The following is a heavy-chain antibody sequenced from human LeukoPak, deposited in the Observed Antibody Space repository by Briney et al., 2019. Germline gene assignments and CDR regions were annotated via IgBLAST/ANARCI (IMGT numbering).Heavy chain of an antibody. V-gene: IGHV4-30-2*01. D-gene: IGHD2-21*02. Sequence: PSETLSLTCTVSGGSISSGGYSWSWIRQPPGKGLEWIGYIYHSGSTYYNPSLKSRVTISVDRSKNQFSLKLSSVTAADTAVYYCARKGSDLDCGGDCGAFDIWGQGTMVTVSS. CDR1: GGSISSGGYS. J-gene: IGHJ3*02. CDR2: IYHSGST. CDR3: ARKGSDLDCGGDCGAFDI.